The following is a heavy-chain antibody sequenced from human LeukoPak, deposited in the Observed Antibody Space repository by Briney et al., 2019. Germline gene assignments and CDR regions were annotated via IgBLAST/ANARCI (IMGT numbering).Heavy chain of an antibody. CDR1: GFTFSSYG. V-gene: IGHV3-7*01. CDR2: IREDGSER. D-gene: IGHD3-3*01. CDR3: ARLNYDFWSGIWEGYYMDV. Sequence: QTGGSLRLSCAASGFTFSSYGIHWVRQAPGKGLEWVANIREDGSERYYVASVKGRFTVSRDNAKKSLSLQVNSLRAEDTAVYYCARLNYDFWSGIWEGYYMDVWGKGTTVTVSS. J-gene: IGHJ6*03.